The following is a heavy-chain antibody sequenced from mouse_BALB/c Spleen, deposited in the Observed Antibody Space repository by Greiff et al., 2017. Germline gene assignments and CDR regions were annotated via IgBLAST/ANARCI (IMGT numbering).Heavy chain of an antibody. CDR1: GFTFSSYG. J-gene: IGHJ2*01. CDR2: ISSGGSYT. V-gene: IGHV5-6*02. CDR3: ARRYTKFSPYFDY. D-gene: IGHD5-1-1*01. Sequence: EVKLVESGGDLVKPGGSLKLSCAASGFTFSSYGMSWVRQTPDKRLEWVATISSGGSYTYYPDSVKGRFTISRDNAKNTLYLQMSSLKSEDTAMYYCARRYTKFSPYFDYWGQGTTLTVSS.